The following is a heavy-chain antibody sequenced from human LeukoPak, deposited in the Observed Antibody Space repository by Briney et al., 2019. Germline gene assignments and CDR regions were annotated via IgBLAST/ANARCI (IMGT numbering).Heavy chain of an antibody. D-gene: IGHD3-3*01. CDR2: MNPNSGNT. V-gene: IGHV1-8*03. CDR3: ARVGATRFLEWLPWVYYMGV. J-gene: IGHJ6*03. Sequence: ASVKVSCKASGYTFTSYDINWLRQATGQGLEWMGWMNPNSGNTGYAQKFQGRVTITRNTSISTAYMELSSLRSEDTAVYYCARVGATRFLEWLPWVYYMGVWGKGTTVTVSS. CDR1: GYTFTSYD.